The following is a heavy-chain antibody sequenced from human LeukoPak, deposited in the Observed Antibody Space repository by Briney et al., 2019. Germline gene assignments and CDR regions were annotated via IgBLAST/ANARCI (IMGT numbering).Heavy chain of an antibody. J-gene: IGHJ3*02. CDR1: GGSFSGYY. D-gene: IGHD1-14*01. V-gene: IGHV4-34*01. Sequence: SETLSLTCAVYGGSFSGYYWGWIRQPPGKGLEWIGEINHSGSTNYNPSLKSRVTISVDTSKNQFSLKLSSVTAADTAVYYCASEARTGAFDIWGQGTMVTVSS. CDR3: ASEARTGAFDI. CDR2: INHSGST.